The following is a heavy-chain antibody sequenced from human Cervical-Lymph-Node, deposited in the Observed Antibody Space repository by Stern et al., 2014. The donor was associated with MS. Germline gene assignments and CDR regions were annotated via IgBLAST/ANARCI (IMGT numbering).Heavy chain of an antibody. V-gene: IGHV7-4-1*02. D-gene: IGHD6-13*01. Sequence: QVQLVESGSELKQPGASVTVSCRVSGSPFTASSISWVRQAPGRGLEWMGWINTRTGNPKYALDFTGRFVFSLDTSVSAAVLQISSLKADDTAVYYCARSQPFSYWGQGTRVTVSP. CDR2: INTRTGNP. J-gene: IGHJ4*02. CDR3: ARSQPFSY. CDR1: GSPFTASS.